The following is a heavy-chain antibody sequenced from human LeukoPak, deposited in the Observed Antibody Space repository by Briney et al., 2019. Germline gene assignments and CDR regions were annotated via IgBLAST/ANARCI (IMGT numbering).Heavy chain of an antibody. J-gene: IGHJ6*03. Sequence: SVKVSCKASGGTFSNYAISWVRQAPGQGLEWMGGIIPIFGTANYAQKFQGRVTITTDESTSTAYMELSSLRSEDTAVYYCARSNLALPGSCSSTSCRRAIYYYYYMDVWGKGTTVTVSS. V-gene: IGHV1-69*05. D-gene: IGHD2-2*01. CDR1: GGTFSNYA. CDR2: IIPIFGTA. CDR3: ARSNLALPGSCSSTSCRRAIYYYYYMDV.